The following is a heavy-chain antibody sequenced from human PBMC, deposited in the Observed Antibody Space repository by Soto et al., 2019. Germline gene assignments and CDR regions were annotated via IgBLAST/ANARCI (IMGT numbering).Heavy chain of an antibody. CDR3: ARLPTYYDGSGYTSY. J-gene: IGHJ4*02. CDR1: GGTFSSYA. D-gene: IGHD3-22*01. V-gene: IGHV1-69*12. CDR2: IIPIFGTA. Sequence: QVQLVQSGAEVKKPGSSVKVSCKASGGTFSSYAISWVRQAPGQGLEWMGGIIPIFGTANYAQKFQGRVTITADEPTSTAYMELSSLRSEDTAVYYCARLPTYYDGSGYTSYWGQGTLVTVSS.